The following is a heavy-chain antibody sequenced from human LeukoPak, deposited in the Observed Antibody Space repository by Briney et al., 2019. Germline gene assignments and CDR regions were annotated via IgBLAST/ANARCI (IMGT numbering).Heavy chain of an antibody. CDR2: IWYDGSNK. J-gene: IGHJ4*02. CDR3: ARDPKPTVVLDY. Sequence: GGSLRLSCAASGFTFSSYGMHWVRQAPGKGLEWVAVIWYDGSNKYYADSVKGRFTISRDNSKNTLYLQMNSLRAEDTAVYYCARDPKPTVVLDYWGQGTLVTVSS. CDR1: GFTFSSYG. D-gene: IGHD4-23*01. V-gene: IGHV3-33*01.